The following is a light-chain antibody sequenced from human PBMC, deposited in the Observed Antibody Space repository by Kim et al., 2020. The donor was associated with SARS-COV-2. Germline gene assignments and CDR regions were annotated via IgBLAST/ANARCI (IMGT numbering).Light chain of an antibody. CDR1: NSDVGGYNY. CDR2: DVT. V-gene: IGLV2-14*03. J-gene: IGLJ2*01. CDR3: SSYSSSSTLV. Sequence: GQSFTISSTGSNSDVGGYNYVSWYQQYPDKVPRLMIYDVTNRPSGVSNRFSGSKSGNTASLTISGLRAEDEAVYYCSSYSSSSTLVFGGGTQLTVL.